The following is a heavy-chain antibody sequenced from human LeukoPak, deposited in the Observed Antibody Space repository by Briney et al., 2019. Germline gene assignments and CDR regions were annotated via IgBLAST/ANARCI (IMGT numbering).Heavy chain of an antibody. CDR1: GGSISSGDYY. J-gene: IGHJ6*03. CDR3: ARWTGLTIYHYYYYYMDV. D-gene: IGHD3-3*01. Sequence: SETLSLTXTVSGGSISSGDYYWSWIRQPPGEGLEWIGYIYYSGSTYYNPSLKSRVTISVDTSKNQFSLKLSSVTAADTAVYYCARWTGLTIYHYYYYYMDVWGKGTTVTVSS. V-gene: IGHV4-30-4*08. CDR2: IYYSGST.